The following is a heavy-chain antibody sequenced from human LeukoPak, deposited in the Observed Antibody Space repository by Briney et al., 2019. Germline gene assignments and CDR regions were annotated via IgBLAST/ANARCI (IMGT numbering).Heavy chain of an antibody. V-gene: IGHV4-39*01. J-gene: IGHJ5*02. CDR3: ARALGYCSGGSCARGYNWFDP. D-gene: IGHD2-15*01. CDR2: IYYGGST. CDR1: GGSISSSDYY. Sequence: SETLSLTCTVSGGSISSSDYYWGWIRQPPGKGLEWIGSIYYGGSTYYNPSLKSRVTISVDTSMNQFSLKLSFVTTADTAVYYCARALGYCSGGSCARGYNWFDPWGQGTLVTVPS.